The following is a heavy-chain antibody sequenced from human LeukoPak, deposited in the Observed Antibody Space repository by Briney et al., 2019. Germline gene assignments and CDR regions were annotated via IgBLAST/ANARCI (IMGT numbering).Heavy chain of an antibody. Sequence: GRSLRLSCAASGFTVSSNYMTWVRQAPGKGLEWVSLIYISAVTDYADSVKGRYTISVDNSKNMMYLQMNSLRAEDTAVYYCARGFCSGGTCFDYWGQGTLVTVSS. CDR1: GFTVSSNY. D-gene: IGHD2-15*01. V-gene: IGHV3-53*01. J-gene: IGHJ4*02. CDR3: ARGFCSGGTCFDY. CDR2: IYISAVT.